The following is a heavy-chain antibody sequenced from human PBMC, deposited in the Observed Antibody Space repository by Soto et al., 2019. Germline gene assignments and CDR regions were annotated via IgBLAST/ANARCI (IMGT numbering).Heavy chain of an antibody. Sequence: GGSLRLSCAASGFTFSSYGMHWVRQAPGKGLEWVGVISYDGSNKYYADSVKGRFTISRDNSKNTLYLQMNSRRAEDTADYYGANSRRAHPSWYYYCMDVCGQGTTVTVSS. CDR1: GFTFSSYG. CDR3: ANSRRAHPSWYYYCMDV. J-gene: IGHJ6*02. V-gene: IGHV3-30*18. CDR2: ISYDGSNK. D-gene: IGHD3-10*01.